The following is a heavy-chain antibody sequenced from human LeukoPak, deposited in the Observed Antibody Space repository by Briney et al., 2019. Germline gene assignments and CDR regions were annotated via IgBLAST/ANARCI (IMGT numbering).Heavy chain of an antibody. J-gene: IGHJ5*02. D-gene: IGHD1-26*01. CDR1: GGSISSSTYY. Sequence: SETLSLTCTVSGGSISSSTYYWSWIRQPPGKGLEWIGYIYYTGSTSYNPSLKSRVTMSLDASKNQFSLELNSVTPADTAVYYCARGGNYWPQWWFDPWGRGTLVSVSS. V-gene: IGHV4-61*01. CDR3: ARGGNYWPQWWFDP. CDR2: IYYTGST.